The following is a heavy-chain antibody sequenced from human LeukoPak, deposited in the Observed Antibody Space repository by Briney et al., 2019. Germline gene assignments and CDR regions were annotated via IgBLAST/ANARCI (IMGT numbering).Heavy chain of an antibody. Sequence: RGSLRLSCAVSGFTFSIYDMNWVRQAPGKGLEWVAVISYDGSNKYYADSVKGRFTISRDNPKNTLYLQMNSLRAEDTAVYYCAKESAVAAVFDYWGQGTLVTVSS. V-gene: IGHV3-30*18. D-gene: IGHD6-19*01. CDR3: AKESAVAAVFDY. CDR1: GFTFSIYD. CDR2: ISYDGSNK. J-gene: IGHJ4*02.